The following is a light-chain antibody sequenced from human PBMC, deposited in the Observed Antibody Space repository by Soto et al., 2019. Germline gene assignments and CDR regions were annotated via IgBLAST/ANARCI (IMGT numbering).Light chain of an antibody. J-gene: IGLJ1*01. CDR1: SSDVGGYNY. Sequence: QSALTQPASVSGSPGQSITISCTGTSSDVGGYNYVSWYQQHPGKAPKLMIYEVSNRPSGVSNRFSGSKSGNTASLTVSGLQAEDEADYYCSSYAGSSTYVFGNGTKLTVL. V-gene: IGLV2-14*01. CDR2: EVS. CDR3: SSYAGSSTYV.